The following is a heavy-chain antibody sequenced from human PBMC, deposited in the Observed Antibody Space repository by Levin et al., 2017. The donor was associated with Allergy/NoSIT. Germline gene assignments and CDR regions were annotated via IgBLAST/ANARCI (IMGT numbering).Heavy chain of an antibody. D-gene: IGHD3-22*01. Sequence: SQTLSLTCAVSDGSINYYYWSWIRQPPGKGLEWIGSIYYSGTTNYSPSLQSRVTISVDTSKNQFSLKLSSVTAADTAVYYCARQDGFHESSGYYPYYFDYWGLGTLVTVSS. CDR2: IYYSGTT. CDR3: ARQDGFHESSGYYPYYFDY. V-gene: IGHV4-59*08. CDR1: DGSINYYY. J-gene: IGHJ4*02.